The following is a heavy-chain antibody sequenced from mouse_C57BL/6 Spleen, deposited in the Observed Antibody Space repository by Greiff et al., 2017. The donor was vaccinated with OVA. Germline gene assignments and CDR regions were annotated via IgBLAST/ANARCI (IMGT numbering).Heavy chain of an antibody. CDR2: ISYDGSN. CDR3: AREEVTTVGGFAY. CDR1: GYSITSGYY. Sequence: EVQLQESGPGLVKPSQSLSLTCSVTGYSITSGYYWNWIRQFPGNKLEWMGYISYDGSNNYNPSLKNRISITRDTSKNQFFLKLNSVTTEDTATYYCAREEVTTVGGFAYWGQGTLVTVSA. D-gene: IGHD1-1*01. V-gene: IGHV3-6*01. J-gene: IGHJ3*01.